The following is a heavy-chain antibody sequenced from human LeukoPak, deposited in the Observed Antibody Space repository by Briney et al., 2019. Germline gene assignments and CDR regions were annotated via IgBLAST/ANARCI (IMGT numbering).Heavy chain of an antibody. V-gene: IGHV1-69*13. CDR2: IIPIFGTA. D-gene: IGHD4-17*01. J-gene: IGHJ6*02. Sequence: SVKVSCKASGGTFSSYAISWVRQAPGQGLEWMGGIIPIFGTANYAQKFQGRVTITADESTSTAYMELSSLRSEDTAVYYCARAHVTTTVTTIGYYYYYGMDVWGQGTTVTVSS. CDR3: ARAHVTTTVTTIGYYYYYGMDV. CDR1: GGTFSSYA.